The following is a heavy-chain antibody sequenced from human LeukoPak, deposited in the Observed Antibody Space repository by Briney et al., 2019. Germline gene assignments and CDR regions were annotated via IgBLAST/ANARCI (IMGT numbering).Heavy chain of an antibody. Sequence: GGSLRLSCAASGFTFRNLGMHWVRQAPGKGLEWVAFVENDGGTKYYADSVKGRFTISRDNSKNTLYLQMNSLRAEDTAVYYCAKGRYSGSYSDYWGQGTLVTVSS. D-gene: IGHD1-26*01. CDR1: GFTFRNLG. V-gene: IGHV3-30*02. CDR2: VENDGGTK. CDR3: AKGRYSGSYSDY. J-gene: IGHJ4*02.